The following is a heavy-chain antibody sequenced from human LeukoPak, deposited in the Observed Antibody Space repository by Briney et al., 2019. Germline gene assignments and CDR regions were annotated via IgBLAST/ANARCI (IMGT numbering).Heavy chain of an antibody. CDR1: GFSFSSYA. V-gene: IGHV3-23*01. D-gene: IGHD6-19*01. CDR2: ISGSGDNT. J-gene: IGHJ4*02. CDR3: AKRSGYTTGWFLDF. Sequence: GGSLRLSCAASGFSFSSYAMSWVRQASGKGLEWVSSISGSGDNTYYAESVKGRFTISRDNSKNTLFLQMNSLRAEDTAVFYCAKRSGYTTGWFLDFWGQGTLVTVSS.